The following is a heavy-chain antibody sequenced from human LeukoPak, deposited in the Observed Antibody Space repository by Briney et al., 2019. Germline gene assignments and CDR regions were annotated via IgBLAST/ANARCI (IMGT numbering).Heavy chain of an antibody. V-gene: IGHV3-7*01. CDR2: INQDGSEK. Sequence: GGSLRLSCAASGLTFSSYWMSWVRQAPGKGLEWVAIINQDGSEKYYVDSVKGRFTISRDNAKNSLYLQMNSLRAEDTAVYYCARKIRDYYYYYMDVWGKGTTVTVSS. CDR3: ARKIRDYYYYYMDV. J-gene: IGHJ6*03. CDR1: GLTFSSYW.